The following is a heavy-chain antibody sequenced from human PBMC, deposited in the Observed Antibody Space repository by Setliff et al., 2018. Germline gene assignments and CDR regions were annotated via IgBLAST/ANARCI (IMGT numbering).Heavy chain of an antibody. CDR1: GYSISSGYY. V-gene: IGHV4-38-2*02. J-gene: IGHJ4*02. Sequence: SETLSLTCTVSGYSISSGYYWGWIRQPPGKGLEWIGTIYHSGNTYYNPSLNSRLTISVDTSKNPFSLKLRSLTAADTAVYYCARVRKGYSGYDFGDYWGQGTLVTVSS. CDR3: ARVRKGYSGYDFGDY. CDR2: IYHSGNT. D-gene: IGHD5-12*01.